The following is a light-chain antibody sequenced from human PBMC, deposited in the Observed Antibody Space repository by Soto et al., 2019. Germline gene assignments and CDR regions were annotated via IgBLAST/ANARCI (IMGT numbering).Light chain of an antibody. CDR1: QTISSW. J-gene: IGKJ5*01. V-gene: IGKV1-5*01. Sequence: DLQRTQSPSTLSASVGYRVTITGRASQTISSWLAWYQQKPGKAPNLLIYAASTLESGVPSRFSATVSGTEFSLTITSLQPEDFATYYCQQLFDSPITFGQGTRLE. CDR3: QQLFDSPIT. CDR2: AAS.